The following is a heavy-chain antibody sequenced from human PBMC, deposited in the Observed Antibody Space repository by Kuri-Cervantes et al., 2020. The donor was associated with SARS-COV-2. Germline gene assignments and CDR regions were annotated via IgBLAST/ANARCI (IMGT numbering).Heavy chain of an antibody. V-gene: IGHV1-46*01. Sequence: ASVKVSCKASGYTFTSQYLHWLRQAPGQGLEWMGIINPSGGSTSYAQKFQGRVTMTGDTSTSTVYMELSSLRSEDTAVYYCAGESGGYCSGGSCSTNWFDPWGQGTLVTVSS. CDR1: GYTFTSQY. D-gene: IGHD2-15*01. CDR3: AGESGGYCSGGSCSTNWFDP. J-gene: IGHJ5*02. CDR2: INPSGGST.